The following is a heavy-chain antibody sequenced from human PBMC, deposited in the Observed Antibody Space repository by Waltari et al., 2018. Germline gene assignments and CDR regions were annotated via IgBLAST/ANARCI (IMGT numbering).Heavy chain of an antibody. Sequence: QVQLQESGPGLVKPSETLSLTCTVSGDSIRGYSWSWIRPPAGKGLEYIGRIHSSGSTNYNPSLKSRVTMSVDTSKNQFSLKLSSVTAADTAVYYCARTGGYSSSYLHFDYWGQGTLVTVSS. V-gene: IGHV4-4*07. CDR2: IHSSGST. CDR3: ARTGGYSSSYLHFDY. J-gene: IGHJ4*02. CDR1: GDSIRGYS. D-gene: IGHD6-6*01.